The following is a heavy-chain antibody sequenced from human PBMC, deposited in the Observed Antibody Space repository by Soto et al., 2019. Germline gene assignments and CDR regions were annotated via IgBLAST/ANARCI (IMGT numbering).Heavy chain of an antibody. D-gene: IGHD2-2*01. V-gene: IGHV6-1*01. CDR3: ARSTQYFSSTCCLKLDY. Sequence: SQTLSFTCAISGDSVSSNSAAWNWIRQSTSRGLEWLGRTYYRSKWYNDYAVSVKSRITINPDTSKNQFSLQLNCGTPEDTAVYYCARSTQYFSSTCCLKLDYWGQGTVVGISS. J-gene: IGHJ4*02. CDR1: GDSVSSNSAA. CDR2: TYYRSKWYN.